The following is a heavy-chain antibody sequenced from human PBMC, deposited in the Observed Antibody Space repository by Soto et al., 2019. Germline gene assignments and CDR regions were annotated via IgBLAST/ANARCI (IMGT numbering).Heavy chain of an antibody. CDR1: GGSNIRDGYY. CDR3: ARATPAGSADF. Sequence: SETLSLTCTVSGGSNIRDGYYWSWIRQHPGKGLEWIAYISYSGSSYSSPSLKSRVTTSADTSKNQFSLRLTSVTAADTAVYFCARATPAGSADFWGQGTLVTVSS. CDR2: ISYSGSS. V-gene: IGHV4-31*03. D-gene: IGHD2-2*01. J-gene: IGHJ4*02.